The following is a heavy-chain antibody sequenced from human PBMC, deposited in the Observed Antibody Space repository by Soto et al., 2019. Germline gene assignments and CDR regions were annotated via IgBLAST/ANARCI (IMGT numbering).Heavy chain of an antibody. CDR2: TYYRSKWYN. CDR3: ARGSPGIGPAGTKIVY. V-gene: IGHV6-1*01. D-gene: IGHD6-13*01. CDR1: GDSVSSNSAA. Sequence: PSQTLSLTCAISGDSVSSNSAAWNWIRQSPSRGLEWLGRTYYRSKWYNDYAVSVKSRITINPATSKNQFSLQLNSVTPEDTAVYYCARGSPGIGPAGTKIVYWCQGLLVSVSS. J-gene: IGHJ4*02.